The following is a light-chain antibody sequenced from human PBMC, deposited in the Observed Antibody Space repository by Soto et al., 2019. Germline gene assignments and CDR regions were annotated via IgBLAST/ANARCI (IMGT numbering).Light chain of an antibody. V-gene: IGKV1-9*01. J-gene: IGKJ1*01. CDR3: QQFNSYPRT. CDR1: QGIANY. CDR2: AAS. Sequence: DIQFTQSPSFLSASVGDRVAISSLASQGIANYLDWYQQKPGTAPKLLIYAASTLQSGVPSRFSGSGSGAEFSLTISSLQPEDFATYYCQQFNSYPRTFGQGTKVDIK.